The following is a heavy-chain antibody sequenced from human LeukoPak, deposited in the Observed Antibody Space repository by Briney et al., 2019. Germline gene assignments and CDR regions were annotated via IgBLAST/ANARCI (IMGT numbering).Heavy chain of an antibody. V-gene: IGHV3-11*03. CDR1: GFTFSDYY. CDR3: ARSPPYSKLRFDP. J-gene: IGHJ5*02. D-gene: IGHD6-13*01. Sequence: GGSLRLSCAASGFTFSDYYMSWIRQAPGKGLEWISYISTDSSSADYADSVKGRFTISRDNAKNPLYLQINSLRAEDTAVYYCARSPPYSKLRFDPWGQGTLVTVSS. CDR2: ISTDSSSA.